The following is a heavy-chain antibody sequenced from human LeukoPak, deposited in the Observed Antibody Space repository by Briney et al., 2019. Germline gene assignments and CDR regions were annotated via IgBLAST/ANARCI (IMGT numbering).Heavy chain of an antibody. Sequence: SETLSLTCSVSGGSISSYYWSWIRQPPGKGLEWIGYIYYSGSTNYNPSLKSRVTISVDTSKNQFSLKLSSVTAADTAVYYYARVERPAGFDPWGQGTLVTVSS. CDR2: IYYSGST. CDR3: ARVERPAGFDP. CDR1: GGSISSYY. V-gene: IGHV4-59*01. J-gene: IGHJ5*02. D-gene: IGHD3-3*01.